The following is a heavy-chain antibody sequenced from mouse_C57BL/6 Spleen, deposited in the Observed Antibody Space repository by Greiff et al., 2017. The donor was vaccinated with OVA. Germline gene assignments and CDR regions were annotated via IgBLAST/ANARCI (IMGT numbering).Heavy chain of an antibody. D-gene: IGHD1-1*01. Sequence: VQLQQPGAELVKPGASVKMSCKASGYTFTSYWITWVKQRPGQGLEWIGDIYPGSGSTNYNEKFKSKATLTVDTSSSTAYMQLSSLTSEDSAVYYCASRYYGSSALYFDYWGQGTTLTVSS. CDR2: IYPGSGST. CDR1: GYTFTSYW. CDR3: ASRYYGSSALYFDY. J-gene: IGHJ2*01. V-gene: IGHV1-55*01.